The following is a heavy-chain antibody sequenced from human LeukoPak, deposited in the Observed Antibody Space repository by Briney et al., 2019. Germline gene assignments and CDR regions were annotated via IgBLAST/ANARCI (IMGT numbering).Heavy chain of an antibody. CDR2: INQSGST. D-gene: IGHD6-19*01. V-gene: IGHV4-34*01. CDR3: ARCDGGGWFFDS. Sequence: PSETLSLTCDVSGGSFSGFSWNWIRQPPGKGLEWLGEINQSGSTKYNPSLKSRVTISIDTSKSQFSLKMNSMTAADTAVYYCARCDGGGWFFDSWGQGTLVTVSS. J-gene: IGHJ5*01. CDR1: GGSFSGFS.